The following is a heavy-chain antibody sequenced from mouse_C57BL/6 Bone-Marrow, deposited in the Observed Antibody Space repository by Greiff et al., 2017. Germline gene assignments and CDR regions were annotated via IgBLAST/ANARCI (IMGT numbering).Heavy chain of an antibody. CDR3: ARKDYGGY. CDR2: IDPSDGYT. D-gene: IGHD1-2*01. J-gene: IGHJ2*01. V-gene: IGHV1-50*01. CDR1: GYTFTSYW. Sequence: QVQLQQPGAELVKPGASVKLSCKASGYTFTSYWMQWVKQRPGQGLEWIGEIDPSDGYTNYNPKFKGKATITVDTSSSTAYMQLSSLTSEDSAVYYCARKDYGGYWGQGTTLTVSS.